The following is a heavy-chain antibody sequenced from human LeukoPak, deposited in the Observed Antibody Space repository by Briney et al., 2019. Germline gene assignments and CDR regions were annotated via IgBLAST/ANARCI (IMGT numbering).Heavy chain of an antibody. Sequence: ASVKVSCKASGYTFTNYYMHWVRQAPGQGPEWMGIINPSGGSTSYAQRFQGRVTMTRDTSTSTVYMELSSLRSEDTAVYYCAREIGPIQLHLWGSAFDYWGQGTLVTVSS. V-gene: IGHV1-46*01. CDR2: INPSGGST. J-gene: IGHJ4*02. CDR1: GYTFTNYY. CDR3: AREIGPIQLHLWGSAFDY. D-gene: IGHD5-18*01.